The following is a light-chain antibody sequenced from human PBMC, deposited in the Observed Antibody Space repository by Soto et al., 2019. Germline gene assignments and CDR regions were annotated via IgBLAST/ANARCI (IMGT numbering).Light chain of an antibody. CDR2: GAS. CDR3: QQRSNWPPALS. Sequence: EIVMTHSPSTLSVSPWERATLSFMASQSVSSNLAWYQQKPGQAPRLLISGASTRATDIPARFSGSGSGTGFTLTISSLEPEDFAVYYCQQRSNWPPALSFGGGTKVDIK. J-gene: IGKJ4*01. V-gene: IGKV3-11*01. CDR1: QSVSSN.